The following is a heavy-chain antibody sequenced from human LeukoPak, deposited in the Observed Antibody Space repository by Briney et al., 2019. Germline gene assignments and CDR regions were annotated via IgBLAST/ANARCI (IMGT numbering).Heavy chain of an antibody. V-gene: IGHV3-53*01. CDR3: ARGGGYSYGPIDY. CDR2: IYSGGST. CDR1: GFTLSSNY. D-gene: IGHD5-18*01. Sequence: GSINLSCAASGFTLSSNYMSWVHQAPGQALESFPVIYSGGSTYYADSVKGRFTISRDNSKNTLYLQMNSLRAEDTAVYYCARGGGYSYGPIDYWGQGTLVTVSS. J-gene: IGHJ4*02.